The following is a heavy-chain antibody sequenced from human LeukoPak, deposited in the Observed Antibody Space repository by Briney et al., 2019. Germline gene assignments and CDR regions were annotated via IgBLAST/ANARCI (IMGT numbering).Heavy chain of an antibody. Sequence: PSETLSLTCTVSGGSISSGGYYWSWIRQPPGKGLEWIGSIYYSGSTYYNPSLKSRVTISVDTSKNQFSLKLSSVTAADTAVYYCARDLDYYSDSSDYTGRGGDWGQVSLV. CDR2: IYYSGST. J-gene: IGHJ4*02. D-gene: IGHD3-22*01. CDR1: GGSISSGGYY. CDR3: ARDLDYYSDSSDYTGRGGD. V-gene: IGHV4-39*07.